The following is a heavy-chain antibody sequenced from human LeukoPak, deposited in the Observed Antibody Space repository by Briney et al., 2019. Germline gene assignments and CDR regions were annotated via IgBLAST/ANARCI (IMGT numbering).Heavy chain of an antibody. CDR2: ISWNSGSI. CDR1: GFTFDDYA. D-gene: IGHD2-21*01. J-gene: IGHJ4*02. CDR3: ASWGLLGFDY. V-gene: IGHV3-9*01. Sequence: GGSLRLSCAASGFTFDDYAMHWVRQAPGKGLEWVSGISWNSGSIGYADSVKGRFTISRDNAKNSLYLQMNSLRAEDTAVYYCASWGLLGFDYWGQGTLVTVSS.